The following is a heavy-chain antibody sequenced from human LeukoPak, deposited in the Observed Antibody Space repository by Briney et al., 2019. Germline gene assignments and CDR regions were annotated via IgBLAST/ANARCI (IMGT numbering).Heavy chain of an antibody. CDR3: ARRSVGYYYMDV. Sequence: GGSLRLSCAASGFTFSSYAVTWVRQAPGKGLEWGSVISGDAGTTYYADSVKGRFTISRDNAKNSLYLQMNSLRAEDTAVYYCARRSVGYYYMDVWGKGTTVTVSS. J-gene: IGHJ6*03. CDR1: GFTFSSYA. CDR2: ISGDAGTT. D-gene: IGHD2-2*01. V-gene: IGHV3-23*01.